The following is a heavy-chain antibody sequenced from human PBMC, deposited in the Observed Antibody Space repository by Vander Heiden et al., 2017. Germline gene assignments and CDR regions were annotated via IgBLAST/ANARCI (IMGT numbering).Heavy chain of an antibody. D-gene: IGHD3-10*01. CDR2: TSYRSKWSK. J-gene: IGHJ6*02. V-gene: IGHV6-1*01. CDR1: GDSVSSNSAA. Sequence: QVQLQQSGPGLVKPSQSLSLTCAISGDSVSSNSAAWNWIRQSPSRGLEWLGRTSYRSKWSKDYAISLKSRITINPDTSKNQFSLQLNSVTPEDTAVYYCARAAFGSGTYYNGMDVWGQGTTVTVSS. CDR3: ARAAFGSGTYYNGMDV.